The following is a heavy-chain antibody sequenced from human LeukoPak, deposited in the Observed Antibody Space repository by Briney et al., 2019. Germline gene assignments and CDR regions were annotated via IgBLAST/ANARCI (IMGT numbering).Heavy chain of an antibody. CDR3: ARDNYGSGSYFDY. CDR2: IYYSGST. D-gene: IGHD3-10*01. CDR1: GGSFSGYY. V-gene: IGHV4-31*11. Sequence: SETLSLTCAVYGGSFSGYYWSWIRQHPGKGLEWIGYIYYSGSTYYNPSLKSRVTISVDTSKNQFSLKLSSVTAADTAVYYCARDNYGSGSYFDYWGQGTLVTVSS. J-gene: IGHJ4*02.